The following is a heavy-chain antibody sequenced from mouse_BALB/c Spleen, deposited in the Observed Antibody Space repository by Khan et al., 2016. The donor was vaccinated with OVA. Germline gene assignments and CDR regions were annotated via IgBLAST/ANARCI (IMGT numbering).Heavy chain of an antibody. J-gene: IGHJ3*01. V-gene: IGHV1S137*01. Sequence: QVQLQQSGAELVRPGVSVKISCKGSGYTFTDFTIHWVKQSHAQSLEWIGVISTYYGDVTYNQKFKGKATMTVDKSSSTTYMELARLTSEDSAIXLGKRGGGGNRFAYWGQGTLVTVSA. CDR2: ISTYYGDV. CDR3: KRGGGGNRFAY. CDR1: GYTFTDFT. D-gene: IGHD2-14*01.